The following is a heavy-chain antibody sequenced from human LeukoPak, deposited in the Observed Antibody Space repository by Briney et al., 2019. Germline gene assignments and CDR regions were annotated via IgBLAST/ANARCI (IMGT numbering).Heavy chain of an antibody. CDR3: ARGLLITFGGEYYYYYGMDV. J-gene: IGHJ6*04. D-gene: IGHD3-16*01. CDR1: GGSFSGYY. CDR2: INHSGST. Sequence: SETLSLTCAVYGGSFSGYYWSWIRQPPGKGLEWIGEINHSGSTNYNPSLKGRVTISVDTSKNQFSLKLSSVTAADTAVYYCARGLLITFGGEYYYYYGMDVWGKGTTVTVSS. V-gene: IGHV4-34*01.